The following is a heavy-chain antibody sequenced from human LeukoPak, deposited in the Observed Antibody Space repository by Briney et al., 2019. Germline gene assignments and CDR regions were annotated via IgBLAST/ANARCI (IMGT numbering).Heavy chain of an antibody. CDR3: AKCQYSWTYWGFDY. Sequence: GGSLRLSCAASGFTLSSYGMSWVRQAPGKGLEWVSGISRSGDSTYYADSVKGRFTISRDNSKNTLYLQMNSLRAEDTAVYYCAKCQYSWTYWGFDYWGQGTLVTVSS. CDR1: GFTLSSYG. D-gene: IGHD1-26*01. V-gene: IGHV3-23*01. CDR2: ISRSGDST. J-gene: IGHJ4*02.